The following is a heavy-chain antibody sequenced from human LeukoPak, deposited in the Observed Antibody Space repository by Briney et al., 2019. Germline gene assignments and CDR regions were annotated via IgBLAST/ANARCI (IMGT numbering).Heavy chain of an antibody. CDR3: ARIRGDSVDDY. Sequence: SETLSLTCTVSGGFISSYYWSWIRQPPGKGLEWIGYIYYGGSTNYNPSLKSRVTISVDTSKNQFSLKLSSVTAADTAVYYCARIRGDSVDDYWGQGTLVTVSS. CDR2: IYYGGST. CDR1: GGFISSYY. V-gene: IGHV4-59*08. J-gene: IGHJ4*02. D-gene: IGHD4-17*01.